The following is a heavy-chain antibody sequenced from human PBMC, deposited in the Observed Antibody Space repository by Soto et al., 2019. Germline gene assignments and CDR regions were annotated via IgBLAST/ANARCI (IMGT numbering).Heavy chain of an antibody. J-gene: IGHJ4*02. CDR2: ISGSGSTM. CDR3: ARGPFGDAAMVTNYFDY. V-gene: IGHV3-48*01. Sequence: GGSLRLSCAASGFTFSSHSTHWVPQAPGKGLQWVPVISGSGSTMYYADSVKGRFTISRDNSKNTLFLQMNSLRAEDTAVYYCARGPFGDAAMVTNYFDYWGQGTLVTVSS. D-gene: IGHD5-18*01. CDR1: GFTFSSHS.